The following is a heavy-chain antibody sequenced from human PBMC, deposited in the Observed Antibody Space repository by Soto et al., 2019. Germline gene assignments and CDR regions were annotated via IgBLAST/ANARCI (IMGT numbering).Heavy chain of an antibody. CDR3: ARDLYYSSGRYFDHDAFDI. J-gene: IGHJ3*02. Sequence: ASVKVSCKASGYNFTSYGISWVRQAPGQGLEWMGWISPHNDRTKYARRFQDRVTMTTETPTSTVYMELGSLRSDDTVVYYCARDLYYSSGRYFDHDAFDIWGQGTVVTVSS. D-gene: IGHD6-19*01. V-gene: IGHV1-18*01. CDR1: GYNFTSYG. CDR2: ISPHNDRT.